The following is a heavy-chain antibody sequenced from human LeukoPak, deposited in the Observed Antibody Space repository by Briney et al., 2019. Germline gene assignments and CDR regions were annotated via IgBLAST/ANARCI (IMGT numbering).Heavy chain of an antibody. V-gene: IGHV3-30-3*01. Sequence: TGGSLRLSCAASGSTFSSYAMHWVRQAPGKGLEWVAVISYDGSNKYYADSVKGRFTISRDNSKNTLYLQMNSLRAEDTAVYYCARAPYGSGSYYIYYYGMDVWGQGTTVTVSS. J-gene: IGHJ6*02. CDR3: ARAPYGSGSYYIYYYGMDV. CDR1: GSTFSSYA. CDR2: ISYDGSNK. D-gene: IGHD3-10*01.